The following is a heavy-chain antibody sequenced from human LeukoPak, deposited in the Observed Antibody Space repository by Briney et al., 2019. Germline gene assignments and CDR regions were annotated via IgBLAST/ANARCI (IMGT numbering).Heavy chain of an antibody. V-gene: IGHV4-59*01. CDR3: ARYSSGWYALS. D-gene: IGHD6-19*01. J-gene: IGHJ4*02. CDR2: IYYSGST. Sequence: PSETLSLTCTVSGGSIGSYYWSRIRQPPGKGLEWIGYIYYSGSTNYNPSLKSRVTISVDTSKNQFSLKLSSVTAADTAVYYCARYSSGWYALSWGQGTLVTVSS. CDR1: GGSIGSYY.